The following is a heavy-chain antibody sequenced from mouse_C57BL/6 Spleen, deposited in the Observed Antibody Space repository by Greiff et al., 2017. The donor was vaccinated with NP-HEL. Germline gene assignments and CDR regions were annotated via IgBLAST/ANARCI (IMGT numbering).Heavy chain of an antibody. J-gene: IGHJ4*01. CDR2: IDPSDSYT. CDR3: AREYGSSYRAMDY. V-gene: IGHV1-50*01. CDR1: GYTFTSYW. D-gene: IGHD1-1*01. Sequence: QVQLQQSGAELVKPGASVKLSCKASGYTFTSYWMQWVKQRPGQGLEWIGEIDPSDSYTNYNQKFKGKATLTVDTSSSTAYMQLSSLTSEDSAVYYCAREYGSSYRAMDYWGQGTSVTVSS.